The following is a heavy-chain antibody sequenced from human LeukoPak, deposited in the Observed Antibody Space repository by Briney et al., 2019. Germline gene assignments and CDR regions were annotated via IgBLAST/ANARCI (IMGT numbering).Heavy chain of an antibody. CDR3: AKGYCSSSSCYSYAFDI. CDR2: IRYDGSNK. J-gene: IGHJ3*02. Sequence: GGSLRLSCAASGFTFSSYGMHWVRQAPGKGLEWVAFIRYDGSNKYYADSVKGRFTISRDNSKNTLFLQMNSLRAEDTAVYYCAKGYCSSSSCYSYAFDIWGQGTVVTVSS. V-gene: IGHV3-30*02. CDR1: GFTFSSYG. D-gene: IGHD2-2*01.